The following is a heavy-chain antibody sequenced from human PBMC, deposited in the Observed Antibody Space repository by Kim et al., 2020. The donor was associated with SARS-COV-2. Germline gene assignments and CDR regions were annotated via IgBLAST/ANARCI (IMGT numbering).Heavy chain of an antibody. CDR3: ARDWNWGNDV. CDR1: GFTFTTYN. J-gene: IGHJ1*01. CDR2: ISVTDAI. V-gene: IGHV3-48*02. D-gene: IGHD7-27*01. Sequence: GGSLRLSCAASGFTFTTYNMNWVRQAPGKGLEWISYISVTDAIYYADSVKGRFTISRDYAKNSLDLQMNSLRDEDTAADYCARDWNWGNDVWGQGTLVT.